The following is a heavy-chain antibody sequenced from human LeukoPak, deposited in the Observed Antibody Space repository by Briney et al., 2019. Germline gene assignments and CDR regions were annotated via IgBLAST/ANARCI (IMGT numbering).Heavy chain of an antibody. D-gene: IGHD1-26*01. J-gene: IGHJ4*02. CDR2: ISIDGTNK. V-gene: IGHV3-30-3*01. Sequence: GGSLTLSYVACGFTFRKYALHWVRQAPGKGLEWVAVISIDGTNKYYADSVKGRFTISRDSFKKTLYLQMNSLRAEDTAVYYCAREGYGGRYLLPCEYWGQGHLVTVSS. CDR1: GFTFRKYA. CDR3: AREGYGGRYLLPCEY.